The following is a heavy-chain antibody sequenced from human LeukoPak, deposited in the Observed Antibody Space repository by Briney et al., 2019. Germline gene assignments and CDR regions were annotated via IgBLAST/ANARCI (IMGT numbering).Heavy chain of an antibody. V-gene: IGHV3-9*01. CDR2: ISWNSGSI. D-gene: IGHD3-22*01. CDR3: AREFDSSGYPDY. Sequence: QSGGSLRLSCAASGFTFDDYAMHWVRQAPGKGLEWVSGISWNSGSIGYADSVKGRFTISRDNAKNSLYLQMNSLRAEDTAVYYCAREFDSSGYPDYWGQGTLVTVSS. CDR1: GFTFDDYA. J-gene: IGHJ4*02.